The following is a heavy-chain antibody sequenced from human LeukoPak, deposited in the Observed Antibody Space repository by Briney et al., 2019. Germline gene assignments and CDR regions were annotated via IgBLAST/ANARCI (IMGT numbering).Heavy chain of an antibody. J-gene: IGHJ4*02. V-gene: IGHV4-59*01. Sequence: SETLSLTCTVSGRSISSFYWSWIRQPPGKGLEWIGYIYNSGSTNHNPSLKSRVTISVDTSKNQFSLKLSSVTAADTAVYYCARDQRGRDGYILYYFDYWGQGTLVTVSS. CDR2: IYNSGST. CDR1: GRSISSFY. D-gene: IGHD5-24*01. CDR3: ARDQRGRDGYILYYFDY.